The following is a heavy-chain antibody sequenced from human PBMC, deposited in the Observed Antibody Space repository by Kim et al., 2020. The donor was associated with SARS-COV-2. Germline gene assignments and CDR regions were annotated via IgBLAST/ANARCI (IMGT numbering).Heavy chain of an antibody. CDR2: ISHTGKT. CDR3: TRGYFPGIVGWFGP. D-gene: IGHD3-9*01. CDR1: GGSINDFY. Sequence: SDTLSLTCAVSGGSINDFYWMWIRQPPGKGLEWIGHISHTGKTNYNPSLKSRISMSVESSKNQFSLKLTSVTAADTALYFCTRGYFPGIVGWFGPWGQGALVTVSS. J-gene: IGHJ5*01. V-gene: IGHV4-59*01.